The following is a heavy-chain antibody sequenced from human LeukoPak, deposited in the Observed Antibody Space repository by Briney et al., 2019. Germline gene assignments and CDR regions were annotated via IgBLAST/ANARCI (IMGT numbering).Heavy chain of an antibody. CDR3: ARATLTKSRTYYYYYMDV. CDR2: IYYSRST. Sequence: PSETLSLTCTVSGGSISSYYWSWIRQPPGKGLEWIGYIYYSRSTNYNPSLKSRVTISVDTSKNQFSLKLSSVTAADTAVYYCARATLTKSRTYYYYYMDVWGKGTTVTVSS. V-gene: IGHV4-59*01. CDR1: GGSISSYY. J-gene: IGHJ6*03.